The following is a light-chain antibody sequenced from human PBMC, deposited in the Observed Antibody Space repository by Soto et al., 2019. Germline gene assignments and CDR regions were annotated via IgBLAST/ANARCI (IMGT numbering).Light chain of an antibody. V-gene: IGLV2-23*01. CDR1: SSDVGSYNL. CDR3: CSYGGRSTPYV. J-gene: IGLJ1*01. Sequence: QSALTQPASVSGAPGQSVTISCTRTSSDVGSYNLVSWYQQQPGKAPKLMIYEDSERPSGISNRFSGSKSGNTASLTISGLQAEDEADYYCCSYGGRSTPYVFGSGTKLTVL. CDR2: EDS.